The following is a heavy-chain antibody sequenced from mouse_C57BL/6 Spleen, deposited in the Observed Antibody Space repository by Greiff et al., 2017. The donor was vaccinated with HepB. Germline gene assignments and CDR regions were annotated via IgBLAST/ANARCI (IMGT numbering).Heavy chain of an antibody. CDR2: IDPNSGGT. CDR3: ARCGELYYGILYAMDY. V-gene: IGHV1-72*01. Sequence: QVQLQQPGAELVKPGASVKLSCKASGYTFTSYWMHWVKQSPGRGLEWIGRIDPNSGGTKYNEKFKSKATLTVDKPSSTAYMQLSSLTSEDSAVYYCARCGELYYGILYAMDYWGQGTSVTVSS. CDR1: GYTFTSYW. J-gene: IGHJ4*01. D-gene: IGHD2-1*01.